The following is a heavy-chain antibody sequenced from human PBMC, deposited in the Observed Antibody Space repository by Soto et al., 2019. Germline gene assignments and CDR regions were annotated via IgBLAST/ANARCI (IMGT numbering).Heavy chain of an antibody. CDR1: GFTVGSKY. CDR3: ASRYLNDAYGGGDAFAI. J-gene: IGHJ3*02. D-gene: IGHD4-17*01. V-gene: IGHV3-53*01. CDR2: VYTGGST. Sequence: EMQVVESGGGLIQPGGSLRLSCAASGFTVGSKYMTWVRQAPGKGLEWVSVVYTGGSTYFADSVKGRFTISRDYSKNTLYLQMNSLRAEDTAVYYCASRYLNDAYGGGDAFAIWGQGTLVTVSS.